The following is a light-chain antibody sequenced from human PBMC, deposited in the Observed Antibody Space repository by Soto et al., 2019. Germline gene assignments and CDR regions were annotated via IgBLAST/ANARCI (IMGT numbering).Light chain of an antibody. J-gene: IGLJ1*01. CDR2: DVS. Sequence: QSVLTQPASVSGSPGQSITISCTGTSSDVGGYNYVSWYQQHPGKAPKLMIYDVSDRPSGVSTRFSGSKSGNTASLTISGLQAEDEADYYCASYTSSDTHVFGTGTKVTVL. CDR1: SSDVGGYNY. CDR3: ASYTSSDTHV. V-gene: IGLV2-14*01.